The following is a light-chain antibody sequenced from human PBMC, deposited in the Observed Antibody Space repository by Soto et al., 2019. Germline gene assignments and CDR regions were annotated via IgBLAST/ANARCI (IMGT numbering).Light chain of an antibody. CDR1: SSDVGGYNC. CDR3: SSYTSGSTLYV. Sequence: QSVLTQPASVSGSPGQSITISCTGTSSDVGGYNCVSWYQQHPGKAPKLMIYDVGNRPSGVSNRFSGSKSGNTASLTISGLQAEDEADYYCSSYTSGSTLYVFGSGTKVTVL. CDR2: DVG. J-gene: IGLJ1*01. V-gene: IGLV2-14*01.